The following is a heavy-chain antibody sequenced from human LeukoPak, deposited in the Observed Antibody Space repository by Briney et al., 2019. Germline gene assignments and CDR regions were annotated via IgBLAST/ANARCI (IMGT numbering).Heavy chain of an antibody. CDR1: GGSISNYY. J-gene: IGHJ5*02. CDR3: ARYSWSGATPGSWFDP. Sequence: SETLSLTCTVSGGSISNYYWSWIRQPPGKGLEWIGYIYNSGNINYNPSLKSRVTISVDTSKNHFSLKLSSVTAADTAVYYCARYSWSGATPGSWFDPWGQGTLVTVSS. D-gene: IGHD1-26*01. V-gene: IGHV4-59*08. CDR2: IYNSGNI.